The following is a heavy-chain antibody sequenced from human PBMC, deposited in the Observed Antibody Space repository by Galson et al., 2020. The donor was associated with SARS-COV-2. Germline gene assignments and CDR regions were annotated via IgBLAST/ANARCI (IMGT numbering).Heavy chain of an antibody. CDR2: ISAYNDNT. Sequence: ASVMVSCKASGYTFTNYGISWVRQAPGQGLAWVGWISAYNDNTNYAQKLQGRVTMTTDTSTSTAYMELRSLRSDDTAVYYCARWAFGGGIVMCWFDPWCQGTLVTVSS. J-gene: IGHJ5*02. CDR1: GYTFTNYG. CDR3: ARWAFGGGIVMCWFDP. D-gene: IGHD3-16*02. V-gene: IGHV1-18*01.